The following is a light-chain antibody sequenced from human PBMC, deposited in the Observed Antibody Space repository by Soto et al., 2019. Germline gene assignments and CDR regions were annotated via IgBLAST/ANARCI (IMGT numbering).Light chain of an antibody. CDR1: QSVSSN. Sequence: EIVMTQSPDTLSVSPGERATLSCRASQSVSSNLAWYQQKPGQAPRILIYGASTRATGIPARFSGSGSGTEFTLTISSLQSEDFAVYYCQQYNNWPPMYTFGQGTKLEIK. J-gene: IGKJ2*01. V-gene: IGKV3-15*01. CDR3: QQYNNWPPMYT. CDR2: GAS.